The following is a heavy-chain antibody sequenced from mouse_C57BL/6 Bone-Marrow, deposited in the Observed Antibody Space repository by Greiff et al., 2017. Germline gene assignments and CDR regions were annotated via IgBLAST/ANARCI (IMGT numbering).Heavy chain of an antibody. CDR2: INPYNGDT. D-gene: IGHD1-1*01. CDR3: ARGYGSTPFAY. Sequence: VQLKQSGPELVKPGDSVKISCKASGYSFTGYFMNWVMQSHGKSLEWIGRINPYNGDTFYNQKFKGKATLTVDKSSSTAHMELRSLTSEDSAVYYCARGYGSTPFAYWGQGTLVTVSA. J-gene: IGHJ3*01. CDR1: GYSFTGYF. V-gene: IGHV1-20*01.